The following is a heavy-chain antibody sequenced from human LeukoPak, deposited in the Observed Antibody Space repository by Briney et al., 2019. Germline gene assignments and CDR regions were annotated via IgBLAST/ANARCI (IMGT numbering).Heavy chain of an antibody. Sequence: GGSLRLSCAASGFTFSSYSMNWVRQAPGKGLEWVSSISSSSSYIYYADSVKGRFTISRDNAKNSLYLQMNSLRAEDTAVYYCARSSGGSSLYYYYYMDVWAKGPRSPSP. V-gene: IGHV3-21*01. CDR2: ISSSSSYI. D-gene: IGHD2-15*01. CDR3: ARSSGGSSLYYYYYMDV. J-gene: IGHJ6*03. CDR1: GFTFSSYS.